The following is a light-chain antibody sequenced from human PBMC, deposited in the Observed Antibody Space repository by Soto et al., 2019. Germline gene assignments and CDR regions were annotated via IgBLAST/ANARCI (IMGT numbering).Light chain of an antibody. Sequence: DIQLTQSRSSLSASVGDRVAITCRASQYVGSWLAWYQQKPGKAPKLLIYKASNLQSGVPSRFSGSGSATEFTLTISSLQPDDSATYYCQRYNGTFGQGTRLEI. J-gene: IGKJ5*01. V-gene: IGKV1-5*03. CDR1: QYVGSW. CDR3: QRYNGT. CDR2: KAS.